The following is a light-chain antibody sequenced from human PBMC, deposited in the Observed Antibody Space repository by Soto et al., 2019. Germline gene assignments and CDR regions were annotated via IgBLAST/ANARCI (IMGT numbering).Light chain of an antibody. CDR1: SGSVSTSYY. CDR2: STN. J-gene: IGLJ3*02. CDR3: VLYMGSGIWV. Sequence: QTVVTQEPSFSVSPGRTVTLTCGLSSGSVSTSYYPSWYQQTPGQAPRTLIYSTNTRSSGVPDRFSGSILGNKAALTITGAQADDESDYYGVLYMGSGIWVFGGGTKLNVL. V-gene: IGLV8-61*01.